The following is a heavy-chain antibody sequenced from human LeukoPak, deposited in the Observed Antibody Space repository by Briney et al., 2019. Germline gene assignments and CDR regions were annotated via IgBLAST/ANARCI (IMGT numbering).Heavy chain of an antibody. V-gene: IGHV1-2*02. CDR2: INPNSGGT. CDR1: GYTFTGYY. D-gene: IGHD3-3*01. J-gene: IGHJ4*02. Sequence: ASVKVSCKASGYTFTGYYMHWVRQAPGQGLEWMGWINPNSGGTNYAQKFQGRVTMTRDTSISTAYMGLSRLRSDDTAVYYCATGGLGFLADEIPLGDYFDYWGQGTLVTVSS. CDR3: ATGGLGFLADEIPLGDYFDY.